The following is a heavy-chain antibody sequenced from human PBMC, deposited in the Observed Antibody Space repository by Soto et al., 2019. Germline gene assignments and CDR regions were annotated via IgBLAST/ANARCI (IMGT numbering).Heavy chain of an antibody. D-gene: IGHD6-13*01. CDR2: INHSGST. CDR3: ARRGSSYYYYYMDV. CDR1: GGSFSGYY. V-gene: IGHV4-34*01. Sequence: TSETLSLTCAVYGGSFSGYYWSWIRQPPGKGLEWIGEINHSGSTNYNPSLKSRVTISVDTSKNQFSLKLSSVTAADTAVYYCARRGSSYYYYYMDVWGKGTTVTVSS. J-gene: IGHJ6*03.